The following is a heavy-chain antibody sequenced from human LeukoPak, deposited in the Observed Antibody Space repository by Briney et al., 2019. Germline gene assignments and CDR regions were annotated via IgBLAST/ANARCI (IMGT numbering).Heavy chain of an antibody. D-gene: IGHD3/OR15-3a*01. CDR3: ARALDSALDV. V-gene: IGHV3-48*01. Sequence: GGSLRLSCVGSGFTFSTYNMNWLRQAPGKGLEWVSYISSSGSTVYYADSVRGRFTISRDNARNSLYLQMAGLTAEDTAVYYCARALDSALDVWGNGTTVTVSS. CDR2: ISSSGSTV. CDR1: GFTFSTYN. J-gene: IGHJ6*04.